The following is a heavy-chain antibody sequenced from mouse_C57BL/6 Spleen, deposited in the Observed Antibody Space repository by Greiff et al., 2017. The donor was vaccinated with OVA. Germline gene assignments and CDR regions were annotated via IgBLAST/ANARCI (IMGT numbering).Heavy chain of an antibody. CDR1: GFTFSDYG. CDR3: ARYSNYVWYFDV. J-gene: IGHJ1*03. D-gene: IGHD2-5*01. V-gene: IGHV5-17*01. Sequence: EVMLVESGGGLVKPGGSLKLSCAASGFTFSDYGMHWVRQAPEKGLEWVAYISRGSSTIYYADTVKGRFTISRDNAKNTLFLQMTSLRSEDTAMYYCARYSNYVWYFDVWGTGTTLTVSS. CDR2: ISRGSSTI.